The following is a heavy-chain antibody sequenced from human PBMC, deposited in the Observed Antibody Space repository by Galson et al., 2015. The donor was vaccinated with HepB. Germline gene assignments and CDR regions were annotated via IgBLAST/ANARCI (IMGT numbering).Heavy chain of an antibody. J-gene: IGHJ5*02. Sequence: TLSLTCTVSGGSITTYYWNWIRQPPGKGLEWIGYIYYSGSTNNNPSLKSRVTMSVDLSKNQFSLKLSSVTAADTAVYYCAGGTSPPPYNWFDPWGQGTLVTVSS. V-gene: IGHV4-59*01. D-gene: IGHD1-1*01. CDR1: GGSITTYY. CDR2: IYYSGST. CDR3: AGGTSPPPYNWFDP.